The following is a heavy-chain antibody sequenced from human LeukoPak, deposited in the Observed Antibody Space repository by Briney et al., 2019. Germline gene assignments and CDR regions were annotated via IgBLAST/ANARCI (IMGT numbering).Heavy chain of an antibody. D-gene: IGHD2-2*01. J-gene: IGHJ3*01. V-gene: IGHV3-23*01. CDR1: GFTGSNYD. CDR3: TRHRVLLCWGGLDL. CDR2: IGFSSGGDT. Sequence: GGSLRLSCVASGFTGSNYDMNWVRQAPGKGPQYISTIGFSSGGDTYYAEAVKGRFTITRDNSQNTFYLQLNSLRAEDTALYYCTRHRVLLCWGGLDLWGQGTLVTVSS.